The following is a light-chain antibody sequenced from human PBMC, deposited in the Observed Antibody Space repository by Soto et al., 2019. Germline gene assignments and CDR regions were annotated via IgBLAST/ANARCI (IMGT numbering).Light chain of an antibody. J-gene: IGLJ2*01. CDR3: AAWDDSLSGQV. V-gene: IGLV1-47*01. CDR1: SSNIGNDY. CDR2: RNN. Sequence: QSVLTQPPSVSAAPGQKVNISCSGSSSNIGNDYVSWYQQLPGTAPKLLIYRNNQRPSGVPDRFSGSKSGTSASLAISGLRSEDEADYYCAAWDDSLSGQVFGGGTKLTVL.